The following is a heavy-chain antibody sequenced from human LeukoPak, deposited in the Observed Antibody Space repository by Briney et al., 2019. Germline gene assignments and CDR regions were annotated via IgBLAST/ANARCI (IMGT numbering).Heavy chain of an antibody. CDR2: IYYSGST. D-gene: IGHD3-22*01. CDR3: ARDSYDSSGYNWFDP. J-gene: IGHJ5*02. CDR1: GGSISSYY. V-gene: IGHV4-59*01. Sequence: PSETLSLTCTVSGGSISSYYWSWLRQPPGKGLEWIGYIYYSGSTNYNPSLKSRVTISVDTSKNQFSLKLSSVTAADTAVYYCARDSYDSSGYNWFDPWGQGTLVTVSS.